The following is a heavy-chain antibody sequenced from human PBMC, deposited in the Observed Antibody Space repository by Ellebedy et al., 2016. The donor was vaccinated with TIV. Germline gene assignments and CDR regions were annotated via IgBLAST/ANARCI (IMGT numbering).Heavy chain of an antibody. D-gene: IGHD6-19*01. J-gene: IGHJ4*02. Sequence: SETLSLXCSVSGGSISSSSYYWSWIRQPPGKGLEWIGYIYYSGSTNYNPSLKSRVTISVDTSKNQFSLKLSSVTAADTAVYYCARVLSVAGREGYYFDYWGQGTLVTVSS. CDR2: IYYSGST. V-gene: IGHV4-61*01. CDR3: ARVLSVAGREGYYFDY. CDR1: GGSISSSSYY.